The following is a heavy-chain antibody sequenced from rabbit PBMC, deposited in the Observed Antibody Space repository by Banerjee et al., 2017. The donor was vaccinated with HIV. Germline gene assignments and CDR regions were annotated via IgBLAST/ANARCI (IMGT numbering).Heavy chain of an antibody. V-gene: IGHV1S45*01. CDR1: GFDFSNYYM. CDR2: IWTDDSNT. CDR3: AREIVYTHGWDL. J-gene: IGHJ4*01. Sequence: QEQLKETGGGLVTPGGNLTLTCTASGFDFSNYYMSWVRQAPGKGLEWIACIWTDDSNTAYASWAKGRFTISKTSSTTMTLQMTSLTAADTATYFCAREIVYTHGWDLWGQGTLVTVS. D-gene: IGHD4-1*01.